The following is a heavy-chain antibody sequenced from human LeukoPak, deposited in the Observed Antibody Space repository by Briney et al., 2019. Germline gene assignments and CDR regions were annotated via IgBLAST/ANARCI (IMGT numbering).Heavy chain of an antibody. Sequence: AAVKVSCKASGYTFTGYYMHWVRQAPGQGLDWMGWINPNSGGTNYAQKFQGRVTMTRDTSISTAYMELSRLRSDDTAVYYCAREIAARRGAFDIWGQGTMVTVSS. CDR1: GYTFTGYY. CDR3: AREIAARRGAFDI. V-gene: IGHV1-2*02. D-gene: IGHD6-6*01. CDR2: INPNSGGT. J-gene: IGHJ3*02.